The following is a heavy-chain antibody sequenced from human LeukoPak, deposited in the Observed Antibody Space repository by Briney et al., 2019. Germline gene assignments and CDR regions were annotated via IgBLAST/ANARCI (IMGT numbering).Heavy chain of an antibody. J-gene: IGHJ3*02. V-gene: IGHV4-34*01. CDR2: INHSGST. CDR1: GGSFSGYY. D-gene: IGHD3-10*01. CDR3: ARDFLGYYYGSGSYYDAFDI. Sequence: PSETLSLTCAVYGGSFSGYYWSWIRQPPGKGLEWIGEINHSGSTNYNPSLKSRVTISVDTSKNQFSLKLSSVTAADTAVYYCARDFLGYYYGSGSYYDAFDIWGQGTMVTVSS.